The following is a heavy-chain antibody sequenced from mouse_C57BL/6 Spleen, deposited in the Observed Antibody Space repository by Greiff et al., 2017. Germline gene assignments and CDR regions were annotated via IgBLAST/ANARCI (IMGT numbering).Heavy chain of an antibody. CDR1: GYTFTDYN. Sequence: VQLQQSGPELVKPGASVKIPCKASGYTFTDYNMDWVKQSHGKSLEWIGDINPNNGGTIYNQKFKGKATLTVDKSSSTAYMELRSLTSEDTAVYYCARGGYYGSSYGGGAMDYWGQGTSVTVSS. D-gene: IGHD1-1*01. CDR3: ARGGYYGSSYGGGAMDY. V-gene: IGHV1-18*01. J-gene: IGHJ4*01. CDR2: INPNNGGT.